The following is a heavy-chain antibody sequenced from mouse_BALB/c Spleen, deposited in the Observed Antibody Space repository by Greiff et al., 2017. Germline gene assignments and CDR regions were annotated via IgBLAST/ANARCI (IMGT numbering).Heavy chain of an antibody. CDR2: IRNKANGYTT. J-gene: IGHJ4*01. D-gene: IGHD1-1*01. Sequence: EVHLVESGGGLVQPGGSLRLSCATSGFTFTDYYMSWVRQPPGKALEWLGFIRNKANGYTTEYSASVKGRFTISRDNSQSILYLQMNTLRAEDSATYYCARDNATEDYAMDYWGQGTSVTVSA. V-gene: IGHV7-3*02. CDR1: GFTFTDYY. CDR3: ARDNATEDYAMDY.